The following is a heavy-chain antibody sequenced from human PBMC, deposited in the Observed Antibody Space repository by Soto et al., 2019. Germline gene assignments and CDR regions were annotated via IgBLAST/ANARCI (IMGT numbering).Heavy chain of an antibody. Sequence: SETLSLTCTVSGGSLGTYYWSWIRQPPGKGLVWIGYIYYRGNTDYNPSLKSRVTISLDTPKNQFSLKLSSVTAADTAVYYCARHPGYYDILTGYTTYYFDSWGQGILVPVSS. CDR1: GGSLGTYY. CDR2: IYYRGNT. V-gene: IGHV4-59*08. D-gene: IGHD3-9*01. J-gene: IGHJ4*02. CDR3: ARHPGYYDILTGYTTYYFDS.